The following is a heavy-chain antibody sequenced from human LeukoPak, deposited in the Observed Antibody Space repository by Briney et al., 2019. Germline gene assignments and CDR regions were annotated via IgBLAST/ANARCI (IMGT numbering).Heavy chain of an antibody. J-gene: IGHJ2*01. CDR1: GYTFTGYY. Sequence: ASVKVSCKASGYTFTGYYMHWVRQAPGQGLEWIGWINPNSGGTNYAQKFQGRVTMTRDTSISTAYMELSRLRSDDTAVYYCARGGGSGSYYRKGYWYFDLWGRGTLVTVSS. CDR2: INPNSGGT. CDR3: ARGGGSGSYYRKGYWYFDL. V-gene: IGHV1-2*02. D-gene: IGHD3-10*01.